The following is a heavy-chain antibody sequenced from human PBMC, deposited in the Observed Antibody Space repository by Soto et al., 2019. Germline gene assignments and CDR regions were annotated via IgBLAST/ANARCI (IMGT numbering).Heavy chain of an antibody. CDR1: GFTFSSYG. CDR3: AKRVGATAAMDY. V-gene: IGHV3-30*18. Sequence: QVQLVESGGGVVQPGRSLRLSCAASGFTFSSYGMHWVRQAPGKGLERVAVISYDGSNKYYADSVKGRFTISRDNSKNTLYLQMNSQRAEDTSVYYCAKRVGATAAMDYWGQGTLVTVSS. D-gene: IGHD1-26*01. J-gene: IGHJ4*02. CDR2: ISYDGSNK.